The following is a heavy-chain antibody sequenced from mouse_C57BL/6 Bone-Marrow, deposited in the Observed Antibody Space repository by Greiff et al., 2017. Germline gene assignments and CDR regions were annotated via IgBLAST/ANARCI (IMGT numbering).Heavy chain of an antibody. CDR1: GFSLTSYG. J-gene: IGHJ3*01. CDR2: IWSGGST. Sequence: VQLKESGPGLVQPSQSLSITCIVSGFSLTSYGVHWVRQSPGKGLEWLGVIWSGGSTDYNAAFISRLSISKDNSKSQVFFKMNSLQADDTAIYYCARRGGYDGFAYWGQGTLVTVSA. CDR3: ARRGGYDGFAY. D-gene: IGHD2-2*01. V-gene: IGHV2-2*01.